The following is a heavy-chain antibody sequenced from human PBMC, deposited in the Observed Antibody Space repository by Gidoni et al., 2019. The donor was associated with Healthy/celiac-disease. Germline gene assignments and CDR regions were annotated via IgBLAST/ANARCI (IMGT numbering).Heavy chain of an antibody. CDR1: GGSISSGSYS. J-gene: IGHJ5*02. CDR3: ARDVRTWFGDWRYWFDP. V-gene: IGHV4-39*07. CDR2: IYYSGST. D-gene: IGHD3-10*01. Sequence: QLQLQESGPGLVKTSEPLSLTCTVSGGSISSGSYSWGWIRQPQGKGLEWIGSIYYSGSTYYNPSLKSRVTISVDTSKNQFSLKLSSVTAADTALYYCARDVRTWFGDWRYWFDPWGQGTLVTVSS.